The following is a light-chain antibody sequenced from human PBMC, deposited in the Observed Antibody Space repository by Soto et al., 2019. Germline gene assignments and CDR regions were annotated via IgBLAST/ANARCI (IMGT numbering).Light chain of an antibody. CDR2: DAS. CDR3: QQYITDSPT. J-gene: IGKJ1*01. V-gene: IGKV1-5*01. Sequence: DLQMTQSPSTLSASVGDRVTITCRTSQFITTWLAWYQQKPGKAPKLLIYDASTLESGVPSRFSASGSGAEFTLTINSLQPDDFATYYCQQYITDSPTFGQGTKVEIK. CDR1: QFITTW.